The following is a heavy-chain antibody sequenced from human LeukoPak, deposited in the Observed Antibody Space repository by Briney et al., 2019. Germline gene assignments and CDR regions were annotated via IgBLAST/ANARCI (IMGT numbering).Heavy chain of an antibody. Sequence: ATVTVSCKASGYTFTGYYMHWVRQAPGQGLEWMGWINPNSGGTNYAQKFQGRVTMTRDTSTSTAYMELRSLRSDDTAVYYCARYYYGSGSYYIYYYYYMDVWGKGTTVTISS. CDR3: ARYYYGSGSYYIYYYYYMDV. CDR1: GYTFTGYY. J-gene: IGHJ6*03. CDR2: INPNSGGT. D-gene: IGHD3-10*01. V-gene: IGHV1-2*02.